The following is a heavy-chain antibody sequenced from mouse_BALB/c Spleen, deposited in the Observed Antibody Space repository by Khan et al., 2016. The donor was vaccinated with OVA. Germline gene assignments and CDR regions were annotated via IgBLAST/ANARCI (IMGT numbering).Heavy chain of an antibody. J-gene: IGHJ4*01. D-gene: IGHD4-1*01. CDR2: ITNSGST. CDR1: GYSITRDYA. Sequence: EVQLQESGPGLVKPSQSLSLTCTVTGYSITRDYAWNWIRQFPGNKLEWMGYITNSGSTNYNPSLKSRISITRDTSKNQFFLQLNSVTTEDTATYYWASELGRYYAMDYWGQGTSVTLSS. V-gene: IGHV3-2*02. CDR3: ASELGRYYAMDY.